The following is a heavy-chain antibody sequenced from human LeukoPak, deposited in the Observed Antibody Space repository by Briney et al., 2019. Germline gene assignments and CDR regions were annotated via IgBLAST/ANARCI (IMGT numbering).Heavy chain of an antibody. J-gene: IGHJ3*02. V-gene: IGHV1-46*01. CDR2: INPSGGST. Sequence: GASVKVSCKASRYTFTSYYMHWVRQAPGQGLEWMGIINPSGGSTSYAQKFQGRVTMTRDTSTSTVYMELSSLRSEDTAVYYCARDYRFSGSFYDAFDIWGQGTMVTVSS. CDR3: ARDYRFSGSFYDAFDI. D-gene: IGHD1-26*01. CDR1: RYTFTSYY.